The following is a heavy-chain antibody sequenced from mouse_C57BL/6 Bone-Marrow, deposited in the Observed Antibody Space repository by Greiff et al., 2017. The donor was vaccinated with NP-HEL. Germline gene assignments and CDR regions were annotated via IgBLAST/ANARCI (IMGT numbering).Heavy chain of an antibody. J-gene: IGHJ1*03. CDR3: AILHYYGSSHWYFDV. CDR2: IHPSDSDT. D-gene: IGHD1-1*01. Sequence: QVQPQQPGAELVKPGASVKVSCKASGYTFTSYWMHWVKQRPGQGLEWIGRIHPSDSDTNYNQKFKGKATLTVDKSSSTAYMQLSSLTSEDSAVYYCAILHYYGSSHWYFDVWGTGTTVTVSS. V-gene: IGHV1-74*01. CDR1: GYTFTSYW.